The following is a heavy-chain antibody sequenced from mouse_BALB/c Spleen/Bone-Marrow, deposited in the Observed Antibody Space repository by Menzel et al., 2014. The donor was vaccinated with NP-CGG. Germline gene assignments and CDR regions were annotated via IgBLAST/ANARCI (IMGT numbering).Heavy chain of an antibody. CDR1: GYTFTDYA. Sequence: QVQLQQSGAELVRPGVSVKISCKGSGYTFTDYAIHWVKQCHAKSLEWIGLISGYYGDAIYNQKFKGKATMTVDKSSRTAYMDLARLTSEDSAIYYCARSGKVRNAMDYWGQGTSVTVSS. V-gene: IGHV1-67*01. D-gene: IGHD2-14*01. J-gene: IGHJ4*01. CDR3: ARSGKVRNAMDY. CDR2: ISGYYGDA.